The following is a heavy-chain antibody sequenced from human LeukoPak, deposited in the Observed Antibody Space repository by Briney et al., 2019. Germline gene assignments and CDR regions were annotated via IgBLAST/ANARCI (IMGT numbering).Heavy chain of an antibody. Sequence: ASVKVSCKVSGYTLTELSMHWVRRAPGKGLEWMGGFDPEDGETIYAQKFQGRVTMTEDTSTDTAYMELSSLRSEDMAVYYCARGGYGENYYFDYWGQGTLVTVSS. D-gene: IGHD4-17*01. CDR2: FDPEDGET. V-gene: IGHV1-24*01. J-gene: IGHJ4*02. CDR1: GYTLTELS. CDR3: ARGGYGENYYFDY.